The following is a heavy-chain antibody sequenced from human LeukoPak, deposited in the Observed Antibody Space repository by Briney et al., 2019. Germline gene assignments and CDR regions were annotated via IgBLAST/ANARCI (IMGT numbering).Heavy chain of an antibody. J-gene: IGHJ4*02. D-gene: IGHD3-3*01. CDR2: INPSGGST. Sequence: ASVKVSFKASGYTFTSYYMHWVRQAPGQGLEWMGIINPSGGSTSYAQKFQGRVTMTRDTSTSTVYMELSSLRAEDTAVYYCAKDGIGYYDFWSGYYTDYWGQGTLVTVSS. CDR1: GYTFTSYY. CDR3: AKDGIGYYDFWSGYYTDY. V-gene: IGHV1-46*01.